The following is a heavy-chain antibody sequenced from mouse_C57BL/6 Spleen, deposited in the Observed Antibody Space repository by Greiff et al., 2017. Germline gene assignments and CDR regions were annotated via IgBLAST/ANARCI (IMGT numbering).Heavy chain of an antibody. CDR2: INPNNGGT. J-gene: IGHJ3*01. Sequence: VQLQQSGPELVKPGASVKISCKASGYTFTDYYMNWVKQSHGKSLEWIGDINPNNGGTSYNQKFKGKATLTVDKSSSTAYMELRSLTSEDSAVYYCARAFAYWGQGTLGTVSA. V-gene: IGHV1-26*01. CDR1: GYTFTDYY. CDR3: ARAFAY.